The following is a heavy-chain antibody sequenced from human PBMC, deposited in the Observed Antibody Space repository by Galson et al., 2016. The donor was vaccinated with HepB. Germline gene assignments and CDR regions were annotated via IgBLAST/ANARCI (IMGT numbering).Heavy chain of an antibody. D-gene: IGHD2-15*01. V-gene: IGHV3-23*01. CDR3: AKMGVVGYYEY. CDR2: ISAGGGPT. CDR1: GFTFRSYA. J-gene: IGHJ4*02. Sequence: SLRLSCAASGFTFRSYAMGWVRQAPGKGLEWVSSISAGGGPTYYADSLKGRFTISRDRSKNTLYLQMNSLRAEDTAVYYCAKMGVVGYYEYWGQGTLVTVSS.